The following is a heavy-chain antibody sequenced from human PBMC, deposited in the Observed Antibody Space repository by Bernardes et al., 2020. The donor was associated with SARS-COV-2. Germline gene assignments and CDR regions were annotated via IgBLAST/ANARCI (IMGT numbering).Heavy chain of an antibody. CDR1: AFMFSAYG. V-gene: IGHV3-33*03. D-gene: IGHD2-2*02. J-gene: IGHJ4*02. Sequence: GGSLRLSCATSAFMFSAYGMHWVRQPPGKGLEWVATLSAINNEHYADSVKGRFAISRDNSRNTLYLQMNSLRAEDTAIYYCTTELQFDDLYWGQGTLVTVSS. CDR3: TTELQFDDLY. CDR2: LSAINNE.